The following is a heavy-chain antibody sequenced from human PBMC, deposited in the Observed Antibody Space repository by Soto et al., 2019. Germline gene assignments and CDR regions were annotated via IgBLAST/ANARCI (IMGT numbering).Heavy chain of an antibody. Sequence: SVKVSCKASGFDFGSFGIQFLRQTRGRGLEWIGWIVVASGRTNYARQFQGRVAFSRDMSSTTAYMDLYDLKSDDTAVYFCSADHPHTAIGWPVWGQGTTVTASS. V-gene: IGHV1-58*02. CDR3: SADHPHTAIGWPV. J-gene: IGHJ6*02. CDR1: GFDFGSFG. CDR2: IVVASGRT.